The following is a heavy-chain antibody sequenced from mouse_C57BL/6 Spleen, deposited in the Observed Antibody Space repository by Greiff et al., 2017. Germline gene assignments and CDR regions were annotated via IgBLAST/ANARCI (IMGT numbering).Heavy chain of an antibody. CDR2: INPNNGGT. CDR1: GYTFTDYY. V-gene: IGHV1-26*01. Sequence: VQLQQSGPELVKPGASVKISCKASGYTFTDYYMNWVKQSHGKSLEWIGDINPNNGGTSYNQKFKGKATLTVDKSSSTAYMELRSLTSEDSAVYYCASVLHSCWYFDVWGTGTTVTVSS. CDR3: ASVLHSCWYFDV. J-gene: IGHJ1*03. D-gene: IGHD1-1*01.